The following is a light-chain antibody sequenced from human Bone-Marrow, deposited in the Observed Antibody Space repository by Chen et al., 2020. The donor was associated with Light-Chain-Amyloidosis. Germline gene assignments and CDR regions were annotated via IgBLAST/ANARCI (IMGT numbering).Light chain of an antibody. Sequence: SYVLTQPSSVSVAPGQTATIAWGGNNIGSTSVHWYQQTPGQAPLLVVYDDSDRPSGSPERLSGSNSGNTATLTIGRVEAGDEADYYCQVWDRSSDRPVFGGGTKLTVL. V-gene: IGLV3-21*02. CDR2: DDS. CDR1: NIGSTS. J-gene: IGLJ3*02. CDR3: QVWDRSSDRPV.